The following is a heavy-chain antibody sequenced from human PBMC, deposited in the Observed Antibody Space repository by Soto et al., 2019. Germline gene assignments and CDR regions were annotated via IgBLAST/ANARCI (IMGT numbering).Heavy chain of an antibody. CDR1: GYTFTSYG. J-gene: IGHJ4*02. D-gene: IGHD3-10*01. CDR3: ARDLSSQAVRGDFDY. V-gene: IGHV1-18*04. Sequence: AASVKVSCKASGYTFTSYGISWVRQAPGQGLEWMGWISAYNGNTNYAQKLQGRVTMTTDTSTSTAYMELRSLRSDDTAVYYCARDLSSQAVRGDFDYWGQGTLVTVSS. CDR2: ISAYNGNT.